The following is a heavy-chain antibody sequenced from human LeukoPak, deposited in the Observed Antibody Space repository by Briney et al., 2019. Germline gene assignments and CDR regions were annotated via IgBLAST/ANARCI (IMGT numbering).Heavy chain of an antibody. J-gene: IGHJ1*01. V-gene: IGHV3-48*04. CDR1: GFTFSSYW. CDR3: ARDGHYDILTGYFQD. D-gene: IGHD3-9*01. Sequence: GGSLRLSCAASGFTFSSYWMSWVRQAPGKGLEWVSYITNSGTTIYYADSVKGRFTISRDNAKNSLYLQMNSLRAEDTAVYYCARDGHYDILTGYFQDWGQGTLVTVSS. CDR2: ITNSGTTI.